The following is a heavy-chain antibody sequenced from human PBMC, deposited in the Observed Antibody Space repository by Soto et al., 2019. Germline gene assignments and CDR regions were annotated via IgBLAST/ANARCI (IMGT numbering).Heavy chain of an antibody. D-gene: IGHD2-8*01. V-gene: IGHV3-23*01. CDR1: GFSCSSYA. Sequence: GGSLRLCCAASGFSCSSYAMSWVRPATRQGVEWVYAISGSGGSTYYADSVKGRFTISRDNSKNTLYLQMNSLRAEDTAVYYCAKDIVLMVYAIPDAFDIWGQGTMVTVSS. CDR2: ISGSGGST. CDR3: AKDIVLMVYAIPDAFDI. J-gene: IGHJ3*02.